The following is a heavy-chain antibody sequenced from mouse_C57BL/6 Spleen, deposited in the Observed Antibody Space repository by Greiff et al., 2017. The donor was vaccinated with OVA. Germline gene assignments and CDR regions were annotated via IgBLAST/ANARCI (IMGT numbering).Heavy chain of an antibody. CDR3: TRRLVVSPDFDY. Sequence: QVQLKQSGAELVRPGASVTLSCKASGYTFTDYEMHWVKQTPVHGLEWIGAIDPETGGTAYNQKFKGKAILTADKSSSTAYMERRSLTSEDSAVYYCTRRLVVSPDFDYWGQGTTLTVSS. D-gene: IGHD1-1*01. CDR2: IDPETGGT. J-gene: IGHJ2*01. V-gene: IGHV1-15*01. CDR1: GYTFTDYE.